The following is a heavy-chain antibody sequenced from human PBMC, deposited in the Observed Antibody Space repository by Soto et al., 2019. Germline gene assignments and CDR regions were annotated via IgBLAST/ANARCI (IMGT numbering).Heavy chain of an antibody. J-gene: IGHJ4*02. V-gene: IGHV4-38-2*02. D-gene: IGHD1-26*01. CDR1: DGSVSSSPY. Sequence: SETLSLTCTVSDGSVSSSPYWGWIRQPPGKGLEWIGSFYLDGNTYYNPSLKSRVTMSLDKSNNSFSMKLASVTAADTGVYFCASSGPLYSAVTARDYWGPGLVVTVSS. CDR2: FYLDGNT. CDR3: ASSGPLYSAVTARDY.